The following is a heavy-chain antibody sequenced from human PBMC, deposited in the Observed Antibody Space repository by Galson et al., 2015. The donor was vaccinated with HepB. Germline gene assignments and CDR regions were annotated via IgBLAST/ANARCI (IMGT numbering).Heavy chain of an antibody. J-gene: IGHJ4*02. CDR3: TRQSGYSTYDVTYYFDY. CDR1: GYTFTNYW. Sequence: QSGAEVKKPGESLKISCKGSGYTFTNYWIGWVRQMPGKGLEWMGIIYPGDSDTRYSPSFQGQVTISADKSISTAYLQWSSLKASDTAMYYCTRQSGYSTYDVTYYFDYWGQGTLVTVSS. CDR2: IYPGDSDT. V-gene: IGHV5-51*03. D-gene: IGHD5-12*01.